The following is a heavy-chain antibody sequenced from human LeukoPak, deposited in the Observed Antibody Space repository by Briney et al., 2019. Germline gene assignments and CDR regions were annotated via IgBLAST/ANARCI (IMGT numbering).Heavy chain of an antibody. Sequence: SETLSLTCAVSGGSISSGGYSWSWIRQPPGKGLEWIGYIYHSGSTYYNPSLKSRVTISVDRSKNQFSLKRSSVTAADTAVYYCARESGGLGRFDIWGQGTMVTVSS. V-gene: IGHV4-30-2*01. CDR1: GGSISSGGYS. J-gene: IGHJ3*02. D-gene: IGHD2-15*01. CDR2: IYHSGST. CDR3: ARESGGLGRFDI.